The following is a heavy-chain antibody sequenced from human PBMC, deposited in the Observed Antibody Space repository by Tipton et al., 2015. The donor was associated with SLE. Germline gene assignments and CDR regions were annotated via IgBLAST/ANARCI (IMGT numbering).Heavy chain of an antibody. CDR3: ARAGPGRYDSSGYNY. J-gene: IGHJ4*02. CDR2: IYYSGST. CDR1: GGPFSGYY. V-gene: IGHV4-59*01. Sequence: TLSLTCAVYGGPFSGYYWSWIRQPPGKGLEWIGYIYYSGSTNYNPSLKSRVTISVDTSKNQFSLKLSSVTAAGTAVYYCARAGPGRYDSSGYNYWGQGTLVTVSS. D-gene: IGHD3-22*01.